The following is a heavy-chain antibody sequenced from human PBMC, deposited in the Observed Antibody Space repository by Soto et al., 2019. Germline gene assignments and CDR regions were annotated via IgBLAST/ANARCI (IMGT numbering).Heavy chain of an antibody. CDR2: MSPKTANT. D-gene: IGHD1-26*01. V-gene: IGHV1-8*01. CDR1: GYTFTSYD. CDR3: TWGPPNGGIDS. Sequence: ASVKVSCKASGYTFTSYDINWVRQTAGQGLEWMGWMSPKTANTGYAQKFQGRVTMTRSTSISTAYMELSSLTSEDTAVYYCTWGPPNGGIDSWGQGTPVTVS. J-gene: IGHJ5*01.